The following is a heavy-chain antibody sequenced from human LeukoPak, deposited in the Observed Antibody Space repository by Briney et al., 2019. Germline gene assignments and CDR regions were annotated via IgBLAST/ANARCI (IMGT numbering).Heavy chain of an antibody. Sequence: SGGSLRLSRAASGFTVSSNYMSWVRQAPGKGLEWVSVIYSGGSTYYADSVKGRFTISRDNSKNTLYLQMNSLRAEDTAVYYCARDFNYGSGSNYYYYMDVWGKGTTVTVSS. J-gene: IGHJ6*03. V-gene: IGHV3-53*01. CDR1: GFTVSSNY. CDR2: IYSGGST. CDR3: ARDFNYGSGSNYYYYMDV. D-gene: IGHD3-10*01.